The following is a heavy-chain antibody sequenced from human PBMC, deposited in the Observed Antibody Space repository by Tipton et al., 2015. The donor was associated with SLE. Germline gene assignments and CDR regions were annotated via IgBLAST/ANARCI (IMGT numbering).Heavy chain of an antibody. CDR1: GGSISSSSYY. D-gene: IGHD3-22*01. V-gene: IGHV4-39*07. Sequence: TLSLTCTVSGGSISSSSYYWGWIRQPPGKGLEWIGSIYYSGSTYYNPSLKSRVTISVDTSKNQFSLKLSSVTAADTAVYYCARSYDSSEDWYFDLWGRGTLVTVSS. CDR2: IYYSGST. J-gene: IGHJ2*01. CDR3: ARSYDSSEDWYFDL.